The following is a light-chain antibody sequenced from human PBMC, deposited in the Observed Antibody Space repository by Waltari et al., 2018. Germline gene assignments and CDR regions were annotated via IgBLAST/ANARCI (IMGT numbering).Light chain of an antibody. CDR1: QNIIRY. CDR3: QQSYSTPPRT. Sequence: DIQMTQSPASLSASVGDRVTITCRASQNIIRYLNWYQQRPGTAPKLLNYASSNLQSGVPSRFSGSGSGTEFTLTISSLQPEDFATYYCQQSYSTPPRTFGQGTKVEMK. CDR2: ASS. V-gene: IGKV1-39*01. J-gene: IGKJ1*01.